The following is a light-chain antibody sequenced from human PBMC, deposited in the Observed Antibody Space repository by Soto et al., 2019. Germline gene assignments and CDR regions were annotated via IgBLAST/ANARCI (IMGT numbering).Light chain of an antibody. J-gene: IGLJ1*01. CDR2: EVT. CDR1: RSDVGAYNY. V-gene: IGLV2-14*01. CDR3: SSFTSRCTFV. Sequence: QSVLTQPASVSGSPGQSIAISCTGTRSDVGAYNYVSWYQQHPGKAPKLMISEVTNRPSGVSDRFSDSKSGNTASLTISGLQAEDEADYYCSSFTSRCTFVFGTGTKLTVL.